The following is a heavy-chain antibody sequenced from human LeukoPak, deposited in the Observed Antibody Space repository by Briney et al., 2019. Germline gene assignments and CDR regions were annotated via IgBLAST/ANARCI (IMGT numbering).Heavy chain of an antibody. CDR1: GGSISSGTYY. Sequence: SETLSLTCTVSGGSISSGTYYWSWIRQPAGKGLEWIGRIYTSGSTNYNPSLKSRVTISEDTSKNQFSLKLSSVTAADTAVYYCARGARYCSSTSCYTLYASDIWGQGTMVTVSS. CDR2: IYTSGST. V-gene: IGHV4-61*02. J-gene: IGHJ3*02. D-gene: IGHD2-2*02. CDR3: ARGARYCSSTSCYTLYASDI.